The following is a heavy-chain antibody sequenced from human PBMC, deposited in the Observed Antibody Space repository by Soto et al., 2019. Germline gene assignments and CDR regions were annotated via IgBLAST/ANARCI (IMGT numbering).Heavy chain of an antibody. CDR3: AIGHSYGQFDN. D-gene: IGHD5-18*01. Sequence: QVQLVQSGAEVKNPGSSVRVSCKAPGGTFSNYAVSWVRQAPGHGPEWMGGIIPLLYTPSYARKVEDRVTIIADESASTVYMDLAGLRSDDTAVYYCAIGHSYGQFDNWGQGTLVTVS. CDR1: GGTFSNYA. J-gene: IGHJ4*02. CDR2: IIPLLYTP. V-gene: IGHV1-69*01.